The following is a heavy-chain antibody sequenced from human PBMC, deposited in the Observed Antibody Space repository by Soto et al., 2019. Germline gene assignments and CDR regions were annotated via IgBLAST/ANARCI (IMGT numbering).Heavy chain of an antibody. CDR2: ISAYNGNT. CDR3: VRYLAAKDI. J-gene: IGHJ3*02. Sequence: QVQLVQSGAEVKKPGASVKVSCKASGYTFTSYGITWVRQAPGQGLGWMGWISAYNGNTNYAQKLQGRVTMTTDTSTSTAYIAPRSLRSDDTAEYNAVRYLAAKDIWGQGTLVTVSS. CDR1: GYTFTSYG. D-gene: IGHD2-15*01. V-gene: IGHV1-18*01.